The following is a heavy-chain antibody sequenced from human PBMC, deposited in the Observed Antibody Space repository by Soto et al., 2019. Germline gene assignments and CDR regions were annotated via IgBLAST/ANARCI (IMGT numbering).Heavy chain of an antibody. J-gene: IGHJ4*02. D-gene: IGHD1-26*01. Sequence: EVQLVESGGGLVQPGGSLRLSCAASGFTFNTYSMNWFRQAPVKGREWVSYISSGSSTMYYADSVKGRFTTSRDNARNSLYLQMNSLRDDDTAVYYCASLLSGSYNYWGQGTLVTVSS. V-gene: IGHV3-48*02. CDR2: ISSGSSTM. CDR1: GFTFNTYS. CDR3: ASLLSGSYNY.